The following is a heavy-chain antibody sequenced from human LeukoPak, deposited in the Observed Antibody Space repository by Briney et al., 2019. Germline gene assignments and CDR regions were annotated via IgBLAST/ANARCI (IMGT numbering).Heavy chain of an antibody. V-gene: IGHV4-4*07. CDR1: GGSISGCF. Sequence: PSETLSLTCTVSGGSISGCFWSWIRQPAGKGLEWIGRIYSSGSNNYNPSLKSRVTMSLDTSKNHLSLNLSSVTAADTAVYYCAREPTSGREPTSGRPLDYWGQGTLVTVSS. J-gene: IGHJ4*02. CDR2: IYSSGSN. D-gene: IGHD5-12*01. CDR3: AREPTSGREPTSGRPLDY.